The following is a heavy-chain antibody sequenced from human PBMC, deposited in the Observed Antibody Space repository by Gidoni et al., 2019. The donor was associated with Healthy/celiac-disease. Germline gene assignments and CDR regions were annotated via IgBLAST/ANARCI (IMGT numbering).Heavy chain of an antibody. V-gene: IGHV3-30*03. D-gene: IGHD4-17*01. J-gene: IGHJ3*02. Sequence: QVQLVEYGGGVLQPGRSLSLPCAASVFTSSSQGMHWVRQAPGKGLECVAGRSYDGSNKYDADAVKGRFTISRDNSKNTLYLQMNILRAEDTAVYDCARTRLRWYPANDAFDIWGQGTMVTVSS. CDR3: ARTRLRWYPANDAFDI. CDR2: RSYDGSNK. CDR1: VFTSSSQG.